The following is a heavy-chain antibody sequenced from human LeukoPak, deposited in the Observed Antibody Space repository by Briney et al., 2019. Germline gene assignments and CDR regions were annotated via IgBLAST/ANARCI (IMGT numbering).Heavy chain of an antibody. J-gene: IGHJ5*02. CDR2: INTNTGNP. CDR1: GCPFTRDA. Sequence: GASVKVSCKASGCPFTRDAMNWVRQAPGQGLEWMGWINTNTGNPTYAQGFTGRFVFSLDTSVSTAYLQISSLKAEDTAMYYCARDQGLFWFDPWGQGTLVTVFS. CDR3: ARDQGLFWFDP. V-gene: IGHV7-4-1*02.